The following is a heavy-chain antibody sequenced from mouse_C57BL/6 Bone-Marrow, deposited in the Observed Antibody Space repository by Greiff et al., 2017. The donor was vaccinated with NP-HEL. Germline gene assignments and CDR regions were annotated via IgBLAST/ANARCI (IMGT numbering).Heavy chain of an antibody. V-gene: IGHV2-9-1*01. CDR3: ARKKAPSYSNFPYAMDY. CDR1: GFSLTSYA. D-gene: IGHD2-5*01. CDR2: IWTGGGT. J-gene: IGHJ4*01. Sequence: VKRVESGPGLVAPSQSLSITCTVSGFSLTSYAISWVRQPPGKGLEWLGVIWTGGGTNYNSALKSRLSISKDNSKSQVFLKMNSLQTDDTARYYCARKKAPSYSNFPYAMDYWGQGTSVTVSS.